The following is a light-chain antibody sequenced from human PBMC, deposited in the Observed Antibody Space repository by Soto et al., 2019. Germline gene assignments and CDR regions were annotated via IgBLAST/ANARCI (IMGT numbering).Light chain of an antibody. Sequence: QPVLTQPPSVSGAPGQRVTISCTGSSSNIGAGYDVHWYQQLPGTAPKLLIYGNTNRPSGVPDRFSGSKSGTSASLAITGLQAEDEAEYYCQSFDSSLSGVFGGGTQLTVL. J-gene: IGLJ3*02. CDR2: GNT. CDR1: SSNIGAGYD. CDR3: QSFDSSLSGV. V-gene: IGLV1-40*01.